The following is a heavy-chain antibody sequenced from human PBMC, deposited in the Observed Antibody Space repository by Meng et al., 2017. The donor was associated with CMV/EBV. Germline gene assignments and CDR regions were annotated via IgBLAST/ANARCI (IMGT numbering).Heavy chain of an antibody. V-gene: IGHV3-9*01. CDR3: AKLQGSKDY. J-gene: IGHJ4*02. CDR2: ISWSSVSI. Sequence: SLKISCTASGFTFDYHALHWVRQAAGKGLEWVAGISWSSVSIGYADSVKGRFIISRDDAKSSLYLQMNSLRTEDTAMYFCAKLQGSKDYWGQGTLVTVSS. CDR1: GFTFDYHA.